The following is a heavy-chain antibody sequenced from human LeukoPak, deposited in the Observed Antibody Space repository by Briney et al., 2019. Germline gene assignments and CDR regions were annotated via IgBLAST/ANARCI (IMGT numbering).Heavy chain of an antibody. D-gene: IGHD5-18*01. Sequence: SETLSLTCTVSGGSISSYYWSWIRQPPGKRLEWIWYIYYSGSTNYNPSLKSRVTISVDTSKNQFSLKLSSVTAADTAVYYCARIWGGYSYAYGFDAFDIWGQGTMVTVSS. CDR1: GGSISSYY. CDR3: ARIWGGYSYAYGFDAFDI. CDR2: IYYSGST. J-gene: IGHJ3*02. V-gene: IGHV4-59*08.